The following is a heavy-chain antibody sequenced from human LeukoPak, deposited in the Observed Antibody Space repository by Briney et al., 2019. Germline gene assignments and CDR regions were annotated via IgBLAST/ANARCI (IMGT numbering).Heavy chain of an antibody. Sequence: KPSETLSLTCTVSGGSISSSSYYWGWVRQPPGKGLEWIGSIYYSGSTYYNPSLKSRVTISVDTSKNQFSLKLSSVAAADTAVYYCARDPSNNFDSWGQGTLVTVS. CDR2: IYYSGST. CDR1: GGSISSSSYY. J-gene: IGHJ4*02. CDR3: ARDPSNNFDS. D-gene: IGHD4/OR15-4a*01. V-gene: IGHV4-39*02.